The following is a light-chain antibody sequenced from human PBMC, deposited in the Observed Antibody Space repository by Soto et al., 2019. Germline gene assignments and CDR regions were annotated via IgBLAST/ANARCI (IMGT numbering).Light chain of an antibody. J-gene: IGKJ3*01. V-gene: IGKV1-33*01. CDR1: QDISTN. CDR2: DAS. Sequence: DIQMTQSPSSLSASVGDRVTITCQASQDISTNLNWYQQKPGKAPKLLIQDASNLEPGVPSRFSGSGSGTDFTFTISSLLPEDFATYYCQQYDNLSITFGPGTKVDIK. CDR3: QQYDNLSIT.